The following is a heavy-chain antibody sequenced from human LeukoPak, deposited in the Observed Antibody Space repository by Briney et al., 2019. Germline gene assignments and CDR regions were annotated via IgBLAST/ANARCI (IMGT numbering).Heavy chain of an antibody. Sequence: GGSLRLSCAASGFTFSNYAINWVRQAPGKGLEWVSVSSASGGSTYYADPVKGRFTISRDNSKNILYLEMNSLRAEDTAVYYCAKGGGVNTPSDYWGQGTLVTVSS. CDR2: SSASGGST. D-gene: IGHD3-3*01. J-gene: IGHJ4*02. V-gene: IGHV3-23*01. CDR1: GFTFSNYA. CDR3: AKGGGVNTPSDY.